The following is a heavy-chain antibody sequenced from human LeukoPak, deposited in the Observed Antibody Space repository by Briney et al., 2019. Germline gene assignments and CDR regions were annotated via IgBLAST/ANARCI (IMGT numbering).Heavy chain of an antibody. CDR3: AKGSWNEGYY. D-gene: IGHD1-1*01. Sequence: PGGSLRLSCAASEFSVGSNYMTWVRQAPGKGLEWVSLIYSGGSTYYADSVKGRFTLSRDNSKNTLYRQMNSLRAEDTAVYYCAKGSWNEGYYCGQGTLVTVSS. J-gene: IGHJ4*02. CDR1: EFSVGSNY. CDR2: IYSGGST. V-gene: IGHV3-66*01.